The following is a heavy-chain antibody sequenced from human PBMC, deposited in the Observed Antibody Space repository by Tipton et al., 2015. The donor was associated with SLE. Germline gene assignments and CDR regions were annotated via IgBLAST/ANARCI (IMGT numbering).Heavy chain of an antibody. J-gene: IGHJ3*02. V-gene: IGHV3-30*02. D-gene: IGHD3-9*01. CDR1: GFTFSSYG. CDR2: IRYDGSNK. Sequence: SGFTFSSYGMHWVRQAPGKGLEWVAFIRYDGSNKYYADSVKGRFTISRDNSKNTLYLQMNSLRAEDTAVYYCAKDRYRGSPVAFDIWGQGTMVTLS. CDR3: AKDRYRGSPVAFDI.